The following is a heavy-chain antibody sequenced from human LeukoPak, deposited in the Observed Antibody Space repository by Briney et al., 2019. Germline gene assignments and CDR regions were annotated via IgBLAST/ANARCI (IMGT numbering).Heavy chain of an antibody. D-gene: IGHD6-19*01. CDR2: ISAYNGNT. J-gene: IGHJ6*02. CDR1: GYTFTSYG. Sequence: ASVKVSCKASGYTFTSYGISWVRQAPGQGLEWMRWISAYNGNTNYAQKLQGRVTMTTDTSTSTAYMELRSLRSDDTAVYYCARDRFSSGWYYYYGMDVWGQGTTVTVSS. V-gene: IGHV1-18*01. CDR3: ARDRFSSGWYYYYGMDV.